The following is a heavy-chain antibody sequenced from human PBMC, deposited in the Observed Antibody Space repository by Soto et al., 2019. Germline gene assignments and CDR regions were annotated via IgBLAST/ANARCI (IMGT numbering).Heavy chain of an antibody. CDR1: GGSISSYY. V-gene: IGHV4-4*07. CDR3: ARTDSYYDFWSGYYKIWFDP. CDR2: IYTSGST. Sequence: QVQLQESGPGLVKPSETLSLTCTVSGGSISSYYWSWIRQPAGKGLEWIGRIYTSGSTNYNPSLKSRVTMSVDTSKNQFSLKLSSVTAADTAVYYCARTDSYYDFWSGYYKIWFDPWGQGTLVTVSS. J-gene: IGHJ5*02. D-gene: IGHD3-3*01.